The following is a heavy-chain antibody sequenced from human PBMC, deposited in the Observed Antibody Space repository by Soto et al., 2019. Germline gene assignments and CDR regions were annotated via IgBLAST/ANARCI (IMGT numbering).Heavy chain of an antibody. CDR1: GGSISSSSYY. D-gene: IGHD5-12*01. J-gene: IGHJ4*02. CDR2: IYYSGST. V-gene: IGHV4-39*07. CDR3: ARAYGGYADY. Sequence: SETLSLTCTASGGSISSSSYYWGWIRQPPGKGLEWIGSIYYSGSTNYNPSLKSRVTISVDTSKNQFSLKLSSVTAADTAVYYCARAYGGYADYWGQGALVTVSS.